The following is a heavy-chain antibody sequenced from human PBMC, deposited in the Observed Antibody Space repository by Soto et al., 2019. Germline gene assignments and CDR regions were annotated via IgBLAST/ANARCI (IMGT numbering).Heavy chain of an antibody. CDR3: AREGVSGYYYDY. D-gene: IGHD3-22*01. CDR2: ISSSSSYI. CDR1: GFTFSSYS. Sequence: PRGSLRLSCAASGFTFSSYSMNWVRQAPGKGLEWVSSISSSSSYIYYADSVKGRFTISRDNAKNSMYLQMNSLRAEDTAVYYCAREGVSGYYYDYWCQGPFVTV. V-gene: IGHV3-21*01. J-gene: IGHJ4*02.